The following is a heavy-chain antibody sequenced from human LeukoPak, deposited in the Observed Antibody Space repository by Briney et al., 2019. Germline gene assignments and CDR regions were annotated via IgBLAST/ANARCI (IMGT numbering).Heavy chain of an antibody. CDR2: ISGSGGST. J-gene: IGHJ6*03. CDR1: GFTFSIYA. V-gene: IGHV3-23*01. CDR3: AKDFLLEWLFFMDV. Sequence: PGGSLRLSCAASGFTFSIYAMSWVRQAPGKGLEWVSAISGSGGSTYYAGSVKGRFTISRDNSKNTLYLQMNSLRAEETAVYYCAKDFLLEWLFFMDVWGKGTTVTVSS. D-gene: IGHD3-3*01.